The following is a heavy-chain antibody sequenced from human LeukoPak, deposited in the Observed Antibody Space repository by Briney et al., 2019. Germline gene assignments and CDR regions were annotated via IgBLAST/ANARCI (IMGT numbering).Heavy chain of an antibody. J-gene: IGHJ4*02. CDR3: AKDTYDFWSGYYTPFDY. D-gene: IGHD3-3*01. CDR2: ISGSGGST. CDR1: GFTFSSYA. V-gene: IGHV3-23*01. Sequence: GSLRLSCAASGFTFSSYAMSWVRQAPGKGLEWVSAISGSGGSTYYADSVKGRFTISRDNSKNTLYLQMNSLRAEDTAVYYCAKDTYDFWSGYYTPFDYWGQGTLVTVSS.